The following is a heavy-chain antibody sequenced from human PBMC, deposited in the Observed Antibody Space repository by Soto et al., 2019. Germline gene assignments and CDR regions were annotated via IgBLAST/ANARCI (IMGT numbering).Heavy chain of an antibody. Sequence: SETLSLTCTVSGGSLSSGDYYWSWIRQPPGKGLEWIGYIYYSGSTYYNPSLKSRVTIPVDTSKNQFSLKLSSVTAADTAVYYCARERPDGARLDPWGQGTLVTVSS. J-gene: IGHJ5*02. CDR2: IYYSGST. V-gene: IGHV4-30-4*01. CDR1: GGSLSSGDYY. D-gene: IGHD6-6*01. CDR3: ARERPDGARLDP.